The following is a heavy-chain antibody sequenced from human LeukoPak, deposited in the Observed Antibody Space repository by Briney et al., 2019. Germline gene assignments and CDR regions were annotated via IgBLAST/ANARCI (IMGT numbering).Heavy chain of an antibody. CDR1: GFTFSNYG. CDR3: ARAGGYYGSGSYSNYMDV. J-gene: IGHJ6*03. Sequence: GGSLRLSCSASGFTFSNYGIHWVRQAPGKGLEWVAFIRYDGSNKYYADSVKGRFTISRDNAKNSLYLQMNSLRAEDTAVYYCARAGGYYGSGSYSNYMDVWGKGTTVTVSS. D-gene: IGHD3-10*01. CDR2: IRYDGSNK. V-gene: IGHV3-30*02.